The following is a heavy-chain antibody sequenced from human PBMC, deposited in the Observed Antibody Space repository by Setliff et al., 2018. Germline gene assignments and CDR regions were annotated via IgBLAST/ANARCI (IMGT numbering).Heavy chain of an antibody. V-gene: IGHV4-38-2*01. D-gene: IGHD5-12*01. CDR1: GYSISSGYY. J-gene: IGHJ4*02. CDR2: IYHSGST. Sequence: SETLSLTCAVSGYSISSGYYWGWIRQHPGKGLEWIGSIYHSGSTYYNPSLKSRVTISVDTSKNQFSLKLSSVTAADTAVYYCARRLSGLRGFGYWGQGTLVTVSS. CDR3: ARRLSGLRGFGY.